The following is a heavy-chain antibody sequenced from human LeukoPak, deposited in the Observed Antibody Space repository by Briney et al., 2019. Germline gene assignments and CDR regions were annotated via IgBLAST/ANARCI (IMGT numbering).Heavy chain of an antibody. CDR3: ARTHINPNRAVAGTEDY. Sequence: SETLSLTCTVSGGSISSCYWSWIRQPAGKGLEWIGRIYTSGSSNYNPSLKSRVTMSVDTSKNQFSMKLSSVAAADTAVYYCARTHINPNRAVAGTEDYWGQGTLVTVSS. V-gene: IGHV4-4*07. CDR2: IYTSGSS. D-gene: IGHD6-19*01. CDR1: GGSISSCY. J-gene: IGHJ4*02.